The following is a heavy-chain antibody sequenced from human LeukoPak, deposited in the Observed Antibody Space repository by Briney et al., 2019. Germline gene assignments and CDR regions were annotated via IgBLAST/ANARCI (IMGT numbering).Heavy chain of an antibody. Sequence: SETLSLTCAVYGGSFSGYYWSWIRQPPGKGVEWIGEINHSGSTNYNPSLKSRVTISVDTSKNQFSLKLSSVTAADTAVYYCAREDIVVVPAAIQYYYYGMDVWGQGTTVTVSS. CDR1: GGSFSGYY. CDR3: AREDIVVVPAAIQYYYYGMDV. J-gene: IGHJ6*02. D-gene: IGHD2-2*01. CDR2: INHSGST. V-gene: IGHV4-34*01.